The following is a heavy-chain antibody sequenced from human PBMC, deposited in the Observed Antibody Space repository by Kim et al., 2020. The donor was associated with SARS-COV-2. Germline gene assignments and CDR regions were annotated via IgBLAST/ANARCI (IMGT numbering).Heavy chain of an antibody. CDR2: IRSKAYGGTT. D-gene: IGHD5-12*01. CDR3: TRVGKCGYDPCANMDV. V-gene: IGHV3-49*03. Sequence: GGSLRLSCTASGFTFGDYAMSWFRQAPGKGLEWVGFIRSKAYGGTTEYAASVKGRFTISRDDSKSIAYLQMNSLKTEDTAVYYCTRVGKCGYDPCANMDVWGQGTTVTVSS. CDR1: GFTFGDYA. J-gene: IGHJ6*02.